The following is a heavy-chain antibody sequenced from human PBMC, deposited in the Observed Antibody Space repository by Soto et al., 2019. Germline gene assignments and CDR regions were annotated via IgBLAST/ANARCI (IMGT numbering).Heavy chain of an antibody. CDR1: GFTFSNYA. CDR2: IRGSGGST. Sequence: GESLRLSCVASGFTFSNYAMSWVRQAPGKGLEWVSAIRGSGGSTYYADSVKGRFTISRDNSKNTLYLQMNSLRAEDTAVYYCAKVRSWKTYYYDSSGYYKRNYFDYWGQGTLVTVSA. J-gene: IGHJ4*02. CDR3: AKVRSWKTYYYDSSGYYKRNYFDY. V-gene: IGHV3-23*01. D-gene: IGHD3-22*01.